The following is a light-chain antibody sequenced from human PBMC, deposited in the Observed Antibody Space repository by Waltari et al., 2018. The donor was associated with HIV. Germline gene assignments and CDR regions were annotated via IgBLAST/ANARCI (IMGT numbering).Light chain of an antibody. J-gene: IGKJ4*01. CDR3: QQYIRWPLT. CDR1: ESLSGN. Sequence: VVLTQFPATLSVSQGDTATLSCRASESLSGNLAWYQQKPGQAPRLLIHDTSTRATGVPTRFGGSRSGTDFTLTISNLRPEDIAVYYCQQYIRWPLTFGGGTKVEIK. V-gene: IGKV3-15*01. CDR2: DTS.